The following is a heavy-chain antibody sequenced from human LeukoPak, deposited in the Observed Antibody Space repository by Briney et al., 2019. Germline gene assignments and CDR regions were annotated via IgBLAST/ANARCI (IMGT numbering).Heavy chain of an antibody. V-gene: IGHV1-18*01. D-gene: IGHD6-13*01. CDR1: GYSFTNYG. J-gene: IGHJ4*02. CDR3: ARAPRVASTGRFDY. CDR2: SSGYTGNT. Sequence: GASVKVSCKASGYSFTNYGVNWVRQAPGQGLEWLGWSSGYTGNTDYAQKFQGRVTMTTDTSTTTAYMELRSLRSDDTAVYYCARAPRVASTGRFDYWGQGTLVTVSS.